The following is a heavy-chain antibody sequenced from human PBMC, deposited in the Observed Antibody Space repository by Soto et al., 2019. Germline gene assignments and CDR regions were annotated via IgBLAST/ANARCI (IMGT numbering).Heavy chain of an antibody. CDR3: ARSSGWYEADAFDM. Sequence: QVQLVESGGGVVQPGTSLRLSCAASGFTFSGYGVHWVRQAPGKGLEWVATISYDETATYYSDSVKGRFTISRDNSKNTLFLQMNSLRAEDTAMYYCARSSGWYEADAFDMWGQGTMVTVSA. D-gene: IGHD6-19*01. J-gene: IGHJ3*02. CDR1: GFTFSGYG. CDR2: ISYDETAT. V-gene: IGHV3-30*03.